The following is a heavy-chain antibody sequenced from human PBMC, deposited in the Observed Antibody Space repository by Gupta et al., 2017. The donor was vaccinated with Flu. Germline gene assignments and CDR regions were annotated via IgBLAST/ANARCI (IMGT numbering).Heavy chain of an antibody. CDR1: GSY. D-gene: IGHD3-3*01. J-gene: IGHJ4*02. Sequence: GSYWSWIRQHPGKGLEWVGYIYYNGYTQYNPSLESRVTISIDTSENQFSLRLTSVNAADTAVYFCARGIGTIFGVASNQNFFDHWGQGSLVTVSS. CDR3: ARGIGTIFGVASNQNFFDH. V-gene: IGHV4-31*02. CDR2: IYYNGYT.